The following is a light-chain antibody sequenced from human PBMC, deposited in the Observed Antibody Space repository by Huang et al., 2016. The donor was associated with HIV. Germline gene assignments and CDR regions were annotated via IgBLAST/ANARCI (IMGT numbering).Light chain of an antibody. V-gene: IGKV1-NL1*01. Sequence: DIQMTQSPSSLSASVGDKVNITCRASQDIANSLAWYQQRPGKAPKLLLYSTSKLASGVPSRVSGSGSGTHYTLTISDLQSEDPATYYCQHYYRAPFTFGQGTRLEIK. CDR1: QDIANS. J-gene: IGKJ2*01. CDR2: STS. CDR3: QHYYRAPFT.